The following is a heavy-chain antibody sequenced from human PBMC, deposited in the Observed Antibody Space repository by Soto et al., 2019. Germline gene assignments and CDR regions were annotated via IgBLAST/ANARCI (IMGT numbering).Heavy chain of an antibody. CDR2: TYYRSKWYN. Sequence: SQTLSLTCAISGDSVSSNSAAWNWIRQSPSRGLEWLGRTYYRSKWYNDYAVSVKSRITINPDTSKNQFSPQLNSVTPEDTAVYYCAHTTRLLLVQLGCDYWGQGTLVTVSS. D-gene: IGHD1-1*01. CDR1: GDSVSSNSAA. CDR3: AHTTRLLLVQLGCDY. V-gene: IGHV6-1*01. J-gene: IGHJ4*02.